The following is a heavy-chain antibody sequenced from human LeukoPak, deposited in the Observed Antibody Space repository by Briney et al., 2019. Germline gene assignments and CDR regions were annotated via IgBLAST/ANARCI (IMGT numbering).Heavy chain of an antibody. V-gene: IGHV4-34*01. CDR2: INHSGST. J-gene: IGHJ6*03. CDR1: GGSISSYY. CDR3: ARVSGYYGSGRPPSGRSYYYMDV. Sequence: SETLSLTCTVSGGSISSYYWSWIRQPPGKGLEWIGEINHSGSTNYNPSLKSRVTISVDTSKNQFSLKLSSVTAADTAVYYCARVSGYYGSGRPPSGRSYYYMDVWGKGTTVTVSS. D-gene: IGHD3-10*01.